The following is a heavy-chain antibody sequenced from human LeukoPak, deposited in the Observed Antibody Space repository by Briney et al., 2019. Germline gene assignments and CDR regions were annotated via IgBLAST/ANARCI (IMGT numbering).Heavy chain of an antibody. CDR1: GYTFTGYY. Sequence: ASVKVSCKASGYTFTGYYMHWVRQAPGQGLEWMGWINPNSGVTNYAQKFQGRVTMTRDTSISTAYMELSRLRSDDTAVYYCARPLYDFWSGYYPFDSWGQGTLVTVSS. CDR3: ARPLYDFWSGYYPFDS. J-gene: IGHJ4*02. CDR2: INPNSGVT. V-gene: IGHV1-2*02. D-gene: IGHD3-3*01.